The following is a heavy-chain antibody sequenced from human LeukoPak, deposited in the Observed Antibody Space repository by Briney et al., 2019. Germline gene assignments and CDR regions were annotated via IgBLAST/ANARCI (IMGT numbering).Heavy chain of an antibody. D-gene: IGHD4-17*01. Sequence: PGGSLRLSCAASGFTFSSYSMNWVRQAPGKGLEWVSYISSSISVIYYADSVKGRFTISRDNSKNTLSLQMNSLRAEDTAVYYCARADGDPADLQHWGQGTLVTVSS. CDR1: GFTFSSYS. CDR2: ISSSISVI. CDR3: ARADGDPADLQH. J-gene: IGHJ1*01. V-gene: IGHV3-48*01.